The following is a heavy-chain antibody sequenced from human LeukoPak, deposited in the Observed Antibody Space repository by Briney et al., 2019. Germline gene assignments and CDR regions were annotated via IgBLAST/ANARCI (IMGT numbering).Heavy chain of an antibody. CDR1: GFTFSSYA. Sequence: PGGSLRLSCAASGFTFSSYAMSWVHQAPGKGLEWVSAIRGSGDSTYYADSVKGRFTISRDNSKNTLYLQINSLRAEDTAVYYCAKDSHGDPTLLTDYWGQGTLVTVSS. V-gene: IGHV3-23*01. D-gene: IGHD4-17*01. CDR3: AKDSHGDPTLLTDY. J-gene: IGHJ4*02. CDR2: IRGSGDST.